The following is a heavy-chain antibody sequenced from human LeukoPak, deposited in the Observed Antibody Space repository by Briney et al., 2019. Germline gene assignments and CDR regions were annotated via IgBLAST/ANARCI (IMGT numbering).Heavy chain of an antibody. Sequence: ASVKVSCKGSGYTLTELSMHWVRQAPGKGLEWMGGFDPEDGETIYAQKFQGRVTMTEDTSTDTAYMELSSLRSEDTAVYYCATQPHTPRASAGWNGDEDYYYYGMDVWGQGTTVTVSS. CDR3: ATQPHTPRASAGWNGDEDYYYYGMDV. CDR1: GYTLTELS. D-gene: IGHD1-1*01. J-gene: IGHJ6*02. V-gene: IGHV1-24*01. CDR2: FDPEDGET.